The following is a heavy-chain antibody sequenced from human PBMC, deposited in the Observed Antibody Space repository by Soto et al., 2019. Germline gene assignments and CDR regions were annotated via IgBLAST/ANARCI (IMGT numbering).Heavy chain of an antibody. CDR3: ARGSYYSGWV. J-gene: IGHJ4*02. V-gene: IGHV6-1*01. Sequence: PSQTLSLTCAISGDSVSRTSTAGSWIRQSPSRGLEWLGRTYYRSKWYSDYAVSVKSRITINPDTSKNQFSLQLNSVTPEDTAVYYCARGSYYSGWVWGQGTLVTVSS. CDR1: GDSVSRTSTA. D-gene: IGHD6-19*01. CDR2: TYYRSKWYS.